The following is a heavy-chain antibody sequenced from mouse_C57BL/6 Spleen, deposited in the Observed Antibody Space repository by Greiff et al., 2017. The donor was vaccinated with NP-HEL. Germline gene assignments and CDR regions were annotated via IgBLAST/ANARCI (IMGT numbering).Heavy chain of an antibody. D-gene: IGHD1-1*01. CDR3: ARSGDYGSRFAY. CDR1: GYTFTSYW. CDR2: IDPSDSYT. J-gene: IGHJ3*01. V-gene: IGHV1-50*01. Sequence: QVQLQQPGAELVKPGASVKLSCKASGYTFTSYWMPWVKQRPGQGLEWIGEIDPSDSYTNYNQKFKGKATLTVDTSSSTAYMQLSSLTSEDSAVYYCARSGDYGSRFAYWGQGTLVTVSA.